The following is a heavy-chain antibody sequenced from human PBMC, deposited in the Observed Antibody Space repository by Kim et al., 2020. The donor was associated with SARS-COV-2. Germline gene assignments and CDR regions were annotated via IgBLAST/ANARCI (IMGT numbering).Heavy chain of an antibody. CDR2: ISAYNGNT. CDR1: GYTFTSYG. Sequence: ASVKVSCKASGYTFTSYGISWVRQAPGQGLEWMGWISAYNGNTNYAQKLQGRVTMTTDTSTSTAYMELRSLRSDDTAVYYCARDRRSQWKKNPAHPYGMDVWGQGTTVTVSS. V-gene: IGHV1-18*01. D-gene: IGHD1-1*01. J-gene: IGHJ6*02. CDR3: ARDRRSQWKKNPAHPYGMDV.